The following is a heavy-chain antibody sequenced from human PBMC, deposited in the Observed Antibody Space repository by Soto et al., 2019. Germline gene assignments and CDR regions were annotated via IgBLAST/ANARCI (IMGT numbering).Heavy chain of an antibody. Sequence: QVQLVQSGAEVKKPGASVKVSCKASGYTFTSYGISWVRQAPGQGRELMGWISAYNGNTNYSQKLQGRVTMTTDTSTSTAYMELRSLRSDDTAVYYCARDSPPRGYSYGVFDPWGQGTLVTVSS. D-gene: IGHD5-18*01. CDR2: ISAYNGNT. CDR1: GYTFTSYG. J-gene: IGHJ5*02. V-gene: IGHV1-18*01. CDR3: ARDSPPRGYSYGVFDP.